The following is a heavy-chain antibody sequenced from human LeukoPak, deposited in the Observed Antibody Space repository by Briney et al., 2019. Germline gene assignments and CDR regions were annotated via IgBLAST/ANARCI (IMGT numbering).Heavy chain of an antibody. D-gene: IGHD1-26*01. V-gene: IGHV3-53*01. Sequence: GGSLRLSCAASGFTVSSNYMSWVRQAPGKGLEWVSVIYSGGSTYYADSVKGRFTISRDNSKNTLYLQMNSLRAEDTAVYYCAKEYLVGATTQFDYWGQGTLVTVSS. J-gene: IGHJ4*02. CDR1: GFTVSSNY. CDR2: IYSGGST. CDR3: AKEYLVGATTQFDY.